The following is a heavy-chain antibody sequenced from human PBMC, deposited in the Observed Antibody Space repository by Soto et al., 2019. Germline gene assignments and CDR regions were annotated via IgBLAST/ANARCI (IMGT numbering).Heavy chain of an antibody. Sequence: QVQLQESGPGLVKPSQTLSLTCTVSGGSISSGGTGSYWTWIRQLPGKGLEGIGYIYYTGNTYYNPSLKSRPTIAIDTSENQSSLKLTSVTAADTAVYFCASGHDAYKVRYWGQGTLVTVSS. CDR3: ASGHDAYKVRY. V-gene: IGHV4-31*03. D-gene: IGHD1-1*01. CDR1: GGSISSGGTGSY. J-gene: IGHJ4*02. CDR2: IYYTGNT.